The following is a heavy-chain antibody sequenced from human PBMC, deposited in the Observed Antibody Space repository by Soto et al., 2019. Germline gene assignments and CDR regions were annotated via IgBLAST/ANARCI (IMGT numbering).Heavy chain of an antibody. CDR3: ARDFAYFDS. Sequence: VQLQESGPGLVKPSETLSLTCTVSGGSFKSGSYSWSWIRQPPGKGLEWIGYVYHTGRTSYNPSLKSRVSISMDTSKNQFSLNLDSVTAADTAVYFCARDFAYFDSCGQGTLVTVSS. V-gene: IGHV4-61*01. J-gene: IGHJ4*02. CDR2: VYHTGRT. CDR1: GGSFKSGSYS. D-gene: IGHD3-3*01.